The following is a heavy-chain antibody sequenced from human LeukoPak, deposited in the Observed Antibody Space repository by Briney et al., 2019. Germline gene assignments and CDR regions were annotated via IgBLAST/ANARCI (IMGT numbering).Heavy chain of an antibody. J-gene: IGHJ3*02. CDR2: ISSSSSYI. CDR1: GSTFSSYS. CDR3: ARGGITHAFDI. Sequence: PGGSLRLSCAASGSTFSSYSMNWVRQAPGKGLEWVSSISSSSSYIYYADSVKGRFTISRDNSKNTLYLQMNSLRAEDTAVYYCARGGITHAFDIWGQGTMVTVSS. V-gene: IGHV3-21*04. D-gene: IGHD1-14*01.